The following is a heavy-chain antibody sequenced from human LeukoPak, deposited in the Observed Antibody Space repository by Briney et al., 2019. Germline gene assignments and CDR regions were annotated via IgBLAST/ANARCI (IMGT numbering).Heavy chain of an antibody. CDR1: GFTFTTYW. D-gene: IGHD3-10*02. J-gene: IGHJ4*02. Sequence: GGSLRLSCAAPGFTFTTYWMHWVRQVPGKGLVWVARINTDGRVTTYADSVKGRFTVSRDNAENTLYLQMNDLRPEDTAVYYCIRETHVGLHLEYWGQGTLATVAS. CDR2: INTDGRVT. CDR3: IRETHVGLHLEY. V-gene: IGHV3-74*03.